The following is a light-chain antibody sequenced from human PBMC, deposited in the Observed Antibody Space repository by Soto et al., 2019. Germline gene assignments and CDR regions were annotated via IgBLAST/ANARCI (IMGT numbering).Light chain of an antibody. CDR1: QSIAGF. Sequence: QMTQSPSSLSASLGDRVTITCRASQSIAGFLNWYQQKPGQAPKLLIYAASSLQSGVPSRFSGSGSGTDFTLTISSLQPDDFATYYCQQYNTYSPFGQGTRLEIK. V-gene: IGKV1-39*01. CDR2: AAS. J-gene: IGKJ5*01. CDR3: QQYNTYSP.